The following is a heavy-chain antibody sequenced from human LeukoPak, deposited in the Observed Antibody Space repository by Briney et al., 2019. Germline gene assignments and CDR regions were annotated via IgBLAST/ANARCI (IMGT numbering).Heavy chain of an antibody. J-gene: IGHJ4*02. CDR3: ARLTVTYAYY. V-gene: IGHV3-53*01. Sequence: GSLRLSCAASRFTVSGNYMSWVCPAPGKGVEWVSVIYSGGSTYYADSVKGRFTISRDNSKNTLYLQMNSLRAEDTAVYYCARLTVTYAYYWGQGTLVTVSS. CDR2: IYSGGST. D-gene: IGHD4-17*01. CDR1: RFTVSGNY.